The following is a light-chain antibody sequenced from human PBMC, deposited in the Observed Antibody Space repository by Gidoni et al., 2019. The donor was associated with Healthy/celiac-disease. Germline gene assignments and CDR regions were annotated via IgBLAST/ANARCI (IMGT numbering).Light chain of an antibody. J-gene: IGKJ4*01. CDR2: GAS. V-gene: IGKV3-20*01. Sequence: EIVLTQSPGTLSLSPGERATLSCRASQSVSSSYLAWYQQKPGQAPRLLIYGASSRATGIPDRVSGSGSGTDFTLTISRLEPEDFAVYYCQQYGPTFGGGTKVEIK. CDR1: QSVSSSY. CDR3: QQYGPT.